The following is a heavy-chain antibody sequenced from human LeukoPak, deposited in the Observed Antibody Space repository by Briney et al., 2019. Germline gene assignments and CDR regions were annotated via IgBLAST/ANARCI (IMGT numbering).Heavy chain of an antibody. CDR2: ISYDGSNK. V-gene: IGHV3-30*03. Sequence: GGFLRLSFAASGFTFSSYAMHWVRQAPGKGLGWGAVISYDGSNKYYADSVKGRFTISRDNSKNTLWLQMNSLRAEDTAVYYCASNYYYDNSGYYSDYWGQGTLVTVSS. D-gene: IGHD3-22*01. J-gene: IGHJ4*02. CDR3: ASNYYYDNSGYYSDY. CDR1: GFTFSSYA.